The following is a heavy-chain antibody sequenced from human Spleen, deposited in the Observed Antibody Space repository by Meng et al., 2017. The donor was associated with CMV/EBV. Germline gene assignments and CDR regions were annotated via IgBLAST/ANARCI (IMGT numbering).Heavy chain of an antibody. CDR3: ARSGVGVVIIGYYYGMDV. CDR1: GFTFSSYA. D-gene: IGHD3-3*01. CDR2: ISYDGSNK. J-gene: IGHJ6*02. Sequence: GESLKISCAASGFTFSSYAMHWVRQAPGKGLEWVAVISYDGSNKYYADSVKGRFTISRDNSKNTLYLQMNSLRAEDTAVYYCARSGVGVVIIGYYYGMDVWGQGTTVTVSS. V-gene: IGHV3-30*04.